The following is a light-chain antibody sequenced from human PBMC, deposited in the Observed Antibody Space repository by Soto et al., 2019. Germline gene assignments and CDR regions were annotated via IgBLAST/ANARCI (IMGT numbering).Light chain of an antibody. CDR3: QQYKNWPEYT. Sequence: EIVFTQSPATLSSFPGDRVTLSCRASQYINTRLAWYQHRPGQAPRLLIYQTSIRAAGIPARFSGSGSGTEFTLTITSLQSDDFAVYYCQQYKNWPEYTFGQGTKVDIK. V-gene: IGKV3D-15*01. CDR2: QTS. CDR1: QYINTR. J-gene: IGKJ2*01.